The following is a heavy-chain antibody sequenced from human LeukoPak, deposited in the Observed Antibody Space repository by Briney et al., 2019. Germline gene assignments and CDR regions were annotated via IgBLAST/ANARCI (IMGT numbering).Heavy chain of an antibody. D-gene: IGHD3-3*01. J-gene: IGHJ5*02. Sequence: SETLSLTCTVSGGSISSYYWSWIRQPPGKGLEWIGYIYYSGSTYYNPSLKSRVTISVDTSKNQFSLKLSSVTAADTAVYYCASGGNFWSGYSNWFDPWGQGTLVTVSS. CDR2: IYYSGST. CDR3: ASGGNFWSGYSNWFDP. CDR1: GGSISSYY. V-gene: IGHV4-59*06.